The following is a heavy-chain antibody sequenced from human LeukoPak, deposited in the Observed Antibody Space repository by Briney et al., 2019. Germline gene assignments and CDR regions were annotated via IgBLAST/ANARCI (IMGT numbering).Heavy chain of an antibody. CDR2: IRGSSSII. Sequence: GVSQRLSCAASGFTFSSYEMNWVRQAPGKGLEWISYIRGSSSIIHYADSVKGRFTISRDNAKSSLYLQMNSLRAEDTAVYYCARGGYDYYHLGYWGQGTLVTVSS. V-gene: IGHV3-48*03. CDR3: ARGGYDYYHLGY. D-gene: IGHD5-12*01. CDR1: GFTFSSYE. J-gene: IGHJ4*02.